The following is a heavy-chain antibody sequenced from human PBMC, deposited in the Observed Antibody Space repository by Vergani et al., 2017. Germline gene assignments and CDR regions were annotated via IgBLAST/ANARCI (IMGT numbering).Heavy chain of an antibody. J-gene: IGHJ4*02. D-gene: IGHD3-16*02. CDR2: INPSGGST. V-gene: IGHV1-46*01. CDR3: ARGTIDDYVWGSYRYNLDYFDY. CDR1: GYTFTSYY. Sequence: QVQLVQSGAEVKKPGASVKVSCKASGYTFTSYYMHWVRQAPGQGLEWMGIINPSGGSTSYAQKFQGRVTMTRDTSTSTVYMELSSLRSEDTAVYYWARGTIDDYVWGSYRYNLDYFDYGGQGTLVTVSS.